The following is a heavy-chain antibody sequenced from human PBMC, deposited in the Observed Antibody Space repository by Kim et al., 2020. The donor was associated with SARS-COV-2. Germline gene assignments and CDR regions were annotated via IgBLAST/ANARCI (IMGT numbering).Heavy chain of an antibody. CDR1: GFTFSSYA. V-gene: IGHV3-30*04. J-gene: IGHJ6*02. D-gene: IGHD3-16*01. Sequence: GGSLRLSCAASGFTFSSYAMHWVHQAPGKGLEWVAVISYDGSNKYYADSVKGRFTISRDNSKNTLYLQMNSLRAEDTAVYYCARDHLGNVIRYYYGMDVWGQGTTVTVSS. CDR3: ARDHLGNVIRYYYGMDV. CDR2: ISYDGSNK.